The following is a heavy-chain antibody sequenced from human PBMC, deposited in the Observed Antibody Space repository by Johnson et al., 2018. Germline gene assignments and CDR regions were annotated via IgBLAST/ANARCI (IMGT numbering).Heavy chain of an antibody. CDR1: GFTFSSRG. J-gene: IGHJ4*02. V-gene: IGHV3-30*03. D-gene: IGHD1-26*01. CDR2: ISYDGSNK. CDR3: ARGGPYSWNYGDF. Sequence: QVQLVQSGGGVVQPGRSQRLSCAASGFTFSSRGMHWVRQAPGKGLEWVAVISYDGSNKYYAGSVQGRFTISRDNSKGTVYLQMDSLRTEDTAVYYCARGGPYSWNYGDFWGQGTLVTVSS.